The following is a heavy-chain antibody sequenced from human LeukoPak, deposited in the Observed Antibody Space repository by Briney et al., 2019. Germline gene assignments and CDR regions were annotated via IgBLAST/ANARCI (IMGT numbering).Heavy chain of an antibody. V-gene: IGHV4-34*01. CDR2: INHSGST. D-gene: IGHD3-3*01. J-gene: IGHJ4*02. Sequence: PSETLSLTCAVYGGSFSGYYWSWIRQPPGKGLEWIGEINHSGSTNYNPSLESRVTISVDTSKNQFSLKLSSVTAADTAVYYCARVFWSGYYGIDYWGQGTLVTVSS. CDR3: ARVFWSGYYGIDY. CDR1: GGSFSGYY.